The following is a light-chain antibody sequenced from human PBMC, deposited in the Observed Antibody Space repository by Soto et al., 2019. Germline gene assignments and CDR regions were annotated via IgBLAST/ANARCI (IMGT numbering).Light chain of an antibody. CDR1: QSISTE. Sequence: EIVMTQSPATLSVSPGARDTLSCRASQSISTELAWYQQKPGQPPRLLIYSASTRATGVPARFTGSGSGSEFTLTISGLQSEDFALYYCQQGHNWPLTFGPGTRLEI. V-gene: IGKV3-15*01. CDR2: SAS. CDR3: QQGHNWPLT. J-gene: IGKJ2*01.